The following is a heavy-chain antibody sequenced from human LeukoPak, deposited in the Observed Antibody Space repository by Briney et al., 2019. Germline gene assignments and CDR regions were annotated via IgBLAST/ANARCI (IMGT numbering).Heavy chain of an antibody. Sequence: PGGSLRLSCAASGFTFSSYGMPWVRQAPGKGLEWVAVISYDGSNKYYADSVKGRFTISRDNSKNTLYLQMNSLRAEDTAMYYCARQHFSGWSYFDYWGQGTLVTVSS. CDR1: GFTFSSYG. D-gene: IGHD6-19*01. CDR2: ISYDGSNK. J-gene: IGHJ4*02. CDR3: ARQHFSGWSYFDY. V-gene: IGHV3-30*03.